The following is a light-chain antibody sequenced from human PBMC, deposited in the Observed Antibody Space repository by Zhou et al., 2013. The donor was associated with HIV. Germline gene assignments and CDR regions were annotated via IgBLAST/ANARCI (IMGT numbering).Light chain of an antibody. CDR3: QRYNSAPLIT. V-gene: IGKV1-27*01. CDR1: QGISRW. Sequence: DIQMTQSPSSVSASVGDRVTITCRASQGISRWLAWYQQKPGKAPKLLIYSASTLQSGVPSRFSGSGYGTDFTLTISNLQPEDVAIYYCQRYNSAPLITFGPGTRLDIK. CDR2: SAS. J-gene: IGKJ5*01.